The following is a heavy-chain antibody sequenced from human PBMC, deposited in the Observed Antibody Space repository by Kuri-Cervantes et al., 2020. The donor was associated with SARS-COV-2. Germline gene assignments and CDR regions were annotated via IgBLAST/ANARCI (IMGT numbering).Heavy chain of an antibody. Sequence: GSLRLSCTVSGGSISSYNWNWIRQSPGKGLEWIAEINHSGSTSYNPSLKSRFTISVDTSKNQFSLKVRSVAAADTAVYYCARARSSIGVVRGAMYYFWHMDVWSKGTTVTVSS. D-gene: IGHD3-10*01. CDR3: ARARSSIGVVRGAMYYFWHMDV. V-gene: IGHV4-34*01. J-gene: IGHJ6*03. CDR1: GGSISSYN. CDR2: INHSGST.